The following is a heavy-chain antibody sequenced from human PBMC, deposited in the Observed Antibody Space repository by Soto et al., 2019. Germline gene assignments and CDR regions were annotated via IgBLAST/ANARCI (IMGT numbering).Heavy chain of an antibody. Sequence: SGGFLRLCYAASGFTCSNYWMSWVRKAPRKGLEWVANIKQDGSEKYYVDSVKGRFTISRDNAKNSLYLQMNSLRAEDTAVYYCARDRVGGDFDWLYAHPEFDFWGKGTLVTVSS. V-gene: IGHV3-7*01. CDR3: ARDRVGGDFDWLYAHPEFDF. CDR2: IKQDGSEK. J-gene: IGHJ4*02. CDR1: GFTCSNYW. D-gene: IGHD3-9*01.